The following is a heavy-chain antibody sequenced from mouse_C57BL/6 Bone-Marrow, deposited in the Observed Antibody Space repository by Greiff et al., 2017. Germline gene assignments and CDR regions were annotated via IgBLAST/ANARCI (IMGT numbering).Heavy chain of an antibody. V-gene: IGHV1-39*01. CDR1: GYSFTDYN. CDR3: ASQRELGYYDYDGFAY. J-gene: IGHJ3*01. CDR2: INPNYGTT. Sequence: EVQLQQSGPELVKPGASVKISCKASGYSFTDYNMNWVKQSNGKSLEWIGVINPNYGTTSYNQKFQGKATLTVDQSSSTAYMQLNSLTAEDAAVYYSASQRELGYYDYDGFAYWGRGTLVTVSA. D-gene: IGHD2-4*01.